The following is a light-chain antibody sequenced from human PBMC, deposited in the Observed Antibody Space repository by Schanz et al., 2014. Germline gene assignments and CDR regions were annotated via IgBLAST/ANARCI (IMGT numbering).Light chain of an antibody. V-gene: IGKV3-11*01. CDR2: GAS. CDR3: QQRSNWPPFT. CDR1: QSVSSY. J-gene: IGKJ3*01. Sequence: EIVLTQSPATLSLSPGERATLSCRASQSVSSYLAWYQHIPGQAPRLLIYGASNRASGIPDRFSGSGSGTDFTITITRLETEDFAVYYCQQRSNWPPFTFGPGTKVDIK.